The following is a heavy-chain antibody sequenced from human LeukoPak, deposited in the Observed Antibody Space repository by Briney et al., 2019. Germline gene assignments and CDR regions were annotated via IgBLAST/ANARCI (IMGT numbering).Heavy chain of an antibody. V-gene: IGHV4-4*07. CDR3: ARWHMNSQDV. Sequence: ASETLSLTCTVSDGSISYYYWSWIRQPAGKRLEWIGRIYVGGSTNYSPSLKSRVSMSLDKSKNQLSLKLISVSAADTAVYYCARWHMNSQDVWGRGTAVTVS. CDR2: IYVGGST. CDR1: DGSISYYY. D-gene: IGHD4-23*01. J-gene: IGHJ6*02.